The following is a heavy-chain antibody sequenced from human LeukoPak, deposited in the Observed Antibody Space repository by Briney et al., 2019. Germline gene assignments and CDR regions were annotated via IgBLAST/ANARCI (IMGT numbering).Heavy chain of an antibody. CDR3: ARVVAYDSTGYYLYYFDY. CDR1: GGSISSGGYY. D-gene: IGHD3-22*01. CDR2: IHYSGNT. V-gene: IGHV4-31*03. Sequence: PSETLSLTCTVSGGSISSGGYYWSWIRQHPGKGLEWIVYIHYSGNTYYRPSLKSRLTISVDTSKNQFSLRLRSVTAADTAVYYCARVVAYDSTGYYLYYFDYWGQGTLVTVAA. J-gene: IGHJ4*02.